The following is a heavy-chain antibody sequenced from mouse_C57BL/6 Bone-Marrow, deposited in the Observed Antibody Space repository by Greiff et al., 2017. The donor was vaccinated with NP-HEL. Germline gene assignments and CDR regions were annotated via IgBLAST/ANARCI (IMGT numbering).Heavy chain of an antibody. CDR1: GFTFTDYY. V-gene: IGHV7-3*01. J-gene: IGHJ3*01. CDR2: IRNKANGYTT. CDR3: ASNDYGSAWFAY. Sequence: EVKLMESGGGLVQPGGSLSLSCAASGFTFTDYYMSWVRQPPGKALEWLGFIRNKANGYTTEYSVSVKGRFTISRDTSQSILYLHMNALGAEDSATYSWASNDYGSAWFAYWGQGKRVTVSA. D-gene: IGHD1-1*01.